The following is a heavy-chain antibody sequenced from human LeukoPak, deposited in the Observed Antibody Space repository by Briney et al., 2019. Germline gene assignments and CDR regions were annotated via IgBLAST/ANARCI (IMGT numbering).Heavy chain of an antibody. Sequence: GGSLRLSCATSGFSFSTFGMHWVRQTPGKGLEWVSHISKDESNKYYADSVKGRFTISRDTSKNTLFLQMNSLRVEDTAIYYCAKDNPVLEYWGQGTLVTISS. CDR3: AKDNPVLEY. J-gene: IGHJ4*02. V-gene: IGHV3-30*18. CDR1: GFSFSTFG. CDR2: ISKDESNK.